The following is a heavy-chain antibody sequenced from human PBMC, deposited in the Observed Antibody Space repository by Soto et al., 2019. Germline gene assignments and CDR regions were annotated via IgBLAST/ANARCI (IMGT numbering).Heavy chain of an antibody. V-gene: IGHV3-30-3*01. CDR2: ISYDGSNK. D-gene: IGHD5-12*01. CDR3: ARDRWLLRY. CDR1: GFTFSSYA. Sequence: LRLSCAASGFTFSSYAMHWVRQAPGKGLEWVAVISYDGSNKYYADSVRGRFTISRDNSKNTLYLQMNSLRAEDTAVYYCARDRWLLRYWGQGTLVTVSS. J-gene: IGHJ4*02.